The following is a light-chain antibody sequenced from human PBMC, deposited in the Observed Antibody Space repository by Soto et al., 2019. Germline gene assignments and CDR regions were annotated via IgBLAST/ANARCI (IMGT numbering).Light chain of an antibody. J-gene: IGKJ4*01. CDR1: QSFRSY. CDR3: QQSYSGLT. CDR2: AAT. Sequence: IQLTQSPSCLSSSLGDRVTITCRASQSFRSYFNWYLQKPGKAPKLLVYAATSLESGVPTRFSGSGSGTEFTLTISSMKPEYFGTYYCQQSYSGLTFGGGTKVDIK. V-gene: IGKV1-39*01.